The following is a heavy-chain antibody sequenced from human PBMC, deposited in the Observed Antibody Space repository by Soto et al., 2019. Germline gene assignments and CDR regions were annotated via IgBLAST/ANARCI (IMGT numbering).Heavy chain of an antibody. V-gene: IGHV1-2*04. CDR1: GYTFTGYY. CDR2: INPNSGGT. J-gene: IGHJ6*02. CDR3: ARDLLGVAVATGPAVYYYYYGMDV. Sequence: ASLKVSCKASGYTFTGYYMHWVRQAPGQGLEWMGWINPNSGGTNYAQKFQGWVTMTRDTSISTAYMELSRLRSDDTAVYYCARDLLGVAVATGPAVYYYYYGMDVWGQGTTVTVYS. D-gene: IGHD6-19*01.